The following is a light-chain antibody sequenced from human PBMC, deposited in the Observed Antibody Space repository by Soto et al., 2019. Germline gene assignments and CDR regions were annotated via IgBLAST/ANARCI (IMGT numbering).Light chain of an antibody. J-gene: IGKJ2*01. CDR2: DAS. Sequence: EIVLTQSPVTLSLSPGDRATLSCRTSQSVSNYLAWYQQKPGQAPRLLIYDASKRATGIPARFSGSGSGTDFTLTISSLEPEDFVVYFCQVRDDWPTFGQGTKLDI. CDR3: QVRDDWPT. CDR1: QSVSNY. V-gene: IGKV3-11*01.